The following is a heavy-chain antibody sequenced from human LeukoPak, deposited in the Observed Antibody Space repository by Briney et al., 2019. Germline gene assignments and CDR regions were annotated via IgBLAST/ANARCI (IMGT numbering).Heavy chain of an antibody. CDR3: VQDRVGY. V-gene: IGHV3-7*01. J-gene: IGHJ4*02. Sequence: QSGGSLRLSCAASGFTFSNYWLSWVRQAPGKGLEWVANIKHDASEKYYVDSVKGRFTISRDNAKNSLYLQMNSLRAEDTAVYYCVQDRVGYWGQGTLVTVSS. D-gene: IGHD1-26*01. CDR1: GFTFSNYW. CDR2: IKHDASEK.